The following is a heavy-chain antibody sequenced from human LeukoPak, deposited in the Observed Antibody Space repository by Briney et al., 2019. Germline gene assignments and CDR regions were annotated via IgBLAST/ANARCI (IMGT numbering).Heavy chain of an antibody. CDR2: VRAKTDGGTT. J-gene: IGHJ4*02. V-gene: IGHV3-15*01. CDR3: AADTPVPLAQIDY. Sequence: PGGSLRLSCAVSGFTFTNAWMNWVRQALGKGLEWVGRVRAKTDGGTTEYAAPVKGRFSISRDDSTNTVYLQMNSLITEDTAIYYCAADTPVPLAQIDYWGQGALVTVSS. CDR1: GFTFTNAW. D-gene: IGHD2/OR15-2a*01.